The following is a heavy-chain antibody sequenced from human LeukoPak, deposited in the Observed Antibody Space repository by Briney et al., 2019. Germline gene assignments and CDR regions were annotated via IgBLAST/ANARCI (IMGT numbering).Heavy chain of an antibody. CDR3: AKDPYYYDSSGRYYLDY. CDR2: IRYDGSNK. J-gene: IGHJ4*02. V-gene: IGHV3-30*02. D-gene: IGHD3-22*01. CDR1: GFTFSSYG. Sequence: GGSLRLSCAASGFTFSSYGMHWVRQAPGKGLEWVAFIRYDGSNKYYADSVKGRFTISRDNSKNTLYLQMNSLRAEDTAVYYCAKDPYYYDSSGRYYLDYWGQGTLVTVSS.